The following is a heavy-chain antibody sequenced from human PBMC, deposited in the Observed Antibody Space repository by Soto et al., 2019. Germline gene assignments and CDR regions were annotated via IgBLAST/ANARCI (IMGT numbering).Heavy chain of an antibody. Sequence: SVKVSCKASGGTFSSYAISWVRQAPGQGLEWMGGIIPIFGTANYAQKFQGRVTITADESTSTAYMELSSLGSEDTAVYYCARSGPLSAAAGRSEYYYYGMDVWGQGTTVTVSS. D-gene: IGHD6-13*01. CDR2: IIPIFGTA. V-gene: IGHV1-69*13. CDR1: GGTFSSYA. CDR3: ARSGPLSAAAGRSEYYYYGMDV. J-gene: IGHJ6*02.